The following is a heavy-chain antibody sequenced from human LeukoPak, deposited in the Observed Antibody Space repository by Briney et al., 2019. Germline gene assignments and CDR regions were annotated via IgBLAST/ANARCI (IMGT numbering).Heavy chain of an antibody. D-gene: IGHD1-1*01. CDR1: GFTFSSYG. J-gene: IGHJ4*02. V-gene: IGHV3-30*18. CDR3: VKRWTGTTMGQQDY. Sequence: TGGSLRLSCAASGFTFSSYGMHWVRQAPGKGLEWVAVISYDGSNKYYADSVKGRFTISRDNSKNALYLQMNSLRGEDMAVYYCVKRWTGTTMGQQDYWGQGTLVTVSS. CDR2: ISYDGSNK.